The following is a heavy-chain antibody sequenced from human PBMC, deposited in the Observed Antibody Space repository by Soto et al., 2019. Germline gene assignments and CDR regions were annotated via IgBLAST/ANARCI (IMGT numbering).Heavy chain of an antibody. Sequence: GGSLRLSCAASGFTFSSYAMHWVRQAPGKGLEWVAVISYDGSNKYYADSVKGRFTISRDNSKNTLYLQMNSLRAEDTAVYYCARGLRSLGDWPEVDFDYWGQGTLVTVSS. D-gene: IGHD4-17*01. CDR1: GFTFSSYA. CDR3: ARGLRSLGDWPEVDFDY. V-gene: IGHV3-30-3*01. J-gene: IGHJ4*02. CDR2: ISYDGSNK.